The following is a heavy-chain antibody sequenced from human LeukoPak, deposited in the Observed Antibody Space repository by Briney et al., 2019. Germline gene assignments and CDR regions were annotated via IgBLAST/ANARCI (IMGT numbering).Heavy chain of an antibody. Sequence: GGSLRLSCAASGFSFITYNMNWVRQAPGKGLEWVSSISSTSSYIYYADSVKGRFTISRDNARNSLYLQMNSLRAEDTAVYYCARAPLSGSYLINWFDPWGQGTLVTVSS. CDR2: ISSTSSYI. V-gene: IGHV3-21*01. CDR3: ARAPLSGSYLINWFDP. D-gene: IGHD1-26*01. J-gene: IGHJ5*02. CDR1: GFSFITYN.